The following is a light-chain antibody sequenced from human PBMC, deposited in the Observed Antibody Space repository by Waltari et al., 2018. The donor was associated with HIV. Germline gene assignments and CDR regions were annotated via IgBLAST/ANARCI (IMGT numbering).Light chain of an antibody. CDR3: QVWDPNDDWV. CDR2: DDN. Sequence: FLLTHPPSVSVVAGHTATAAPVRPDRSTQHAPWYRQRPGQAPEVVVHDDNDRPSEIPVRISGSNSGDMATLTIEHVESDDEAVYSCQVWDPNDDWVFGGGTKLTVL. CDR1: DRSTQH. J-gene: IGLJ3*02. V-gene: IGLV3-21*02.